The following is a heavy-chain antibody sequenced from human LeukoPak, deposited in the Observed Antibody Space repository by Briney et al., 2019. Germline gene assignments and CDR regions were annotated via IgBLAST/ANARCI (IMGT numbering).Heavy chain of an antibody. CDR3: ARQRGAAVAHNWFDP. D-gene: IGHD6-13*01. J-gene: IGHJ5*02. Sequence: PSETLSLTCAIYGGSFNTYFWSWIRQPPGKGLEWIGQINYSGSTNYSPSLKGRVTISLDTSKKQFSLNLTSVTAADTAVYYCARQRGAAVAHNWFDPWGQGTLVTVSS. CDR1: GGSFNTYF. V-gene: IGHV4-34*01. CDR2: INYSGST.